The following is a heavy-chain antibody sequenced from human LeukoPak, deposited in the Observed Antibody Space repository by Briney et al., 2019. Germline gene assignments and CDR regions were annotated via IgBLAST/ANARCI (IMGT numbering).Heavy chain of an antibody. CDR3: ARRGYTYGYDY. Sequence: GGSLRLSCAASGFTFSTYNMNWVRQAPGKGLEWVSSITRSSGNMYYADPVKGRFTISRDNAKNSLYLQMNSLRAEDTAVYYCARRGYTYGYDYWGQGTLVTVSS. CDR2: ITRSSGNM. D-gene: IGHD5-18*01. V-gene: IGHV3-21*01. J-gene: IGHJ4*02. CDR1: GFTFSTYN.